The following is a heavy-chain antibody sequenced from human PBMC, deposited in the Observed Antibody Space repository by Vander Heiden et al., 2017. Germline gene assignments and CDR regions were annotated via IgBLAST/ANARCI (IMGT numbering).Heavy chain of an antibody. CDR1: GYTFTGSG. CDR3: AREVGSSVTGSYFDY. D-gene: IGHD1-26*01. V-gene: IGHV1-18*01. CDR2: IGAYNGDT. J-gene: IGHJ4*02. Sequence: QIQLVQSGAEVKKPGASVKVSCKTAGYTFTGSGIGWVRKAPGQGLEWMGWIGAYNGDTNYAQKLQGRVTITMDTSTTTAYMELRSLRSDDTAVYYCAREVGSSVTGSYFDYWGQGTLVTVSS.